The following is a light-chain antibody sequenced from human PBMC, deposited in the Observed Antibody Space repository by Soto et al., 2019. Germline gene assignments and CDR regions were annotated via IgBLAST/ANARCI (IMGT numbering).Light chain of an antibody. CDR3: SSYTSGSTRVV. Sequence: QSALTQPASVSGSPGQSITISCTGTSSDVGGYNYVSWYQQHPGKAPKVMIYDVSKRPSGISNRFSGSNSGNTASLTISGLQVEDEADYYCSSYTSGSTRVVFGGGTKLTVL. CDR1: SSDVGGYNY. V-gene: IGLV2-14*03. J-gene: IGLJ2*01. CDR2: DVS.